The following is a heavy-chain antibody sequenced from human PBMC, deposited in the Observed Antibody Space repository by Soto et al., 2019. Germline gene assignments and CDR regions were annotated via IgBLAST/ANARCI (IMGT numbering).Heavy chain of an antibody. CDR1: GGSISSYY. CDR2: IYYSGST. D-gene: IGHD6-19*01. CDR3: ARSIAVAGTAYYYYYGMDV. J-gene: IGHJ6*02. V-gene: IGHV4-59*01. Sequence: SETLSLTCTVSGGSISSYYWSWIRQPPGKGLEWIGYIYYSGSTNYNPSLKSRVTISVDTSKNQFSLKLSSVTAADTAVYYCARSIAVAGTAYYYYYGMDVWGQGTTVTVSS.